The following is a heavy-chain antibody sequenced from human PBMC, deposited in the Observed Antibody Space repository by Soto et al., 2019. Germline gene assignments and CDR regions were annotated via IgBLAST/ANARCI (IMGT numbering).Heavy chain of an antibody. CDR1: GGTFSSYA. CDR2: IIPISGTA. V-gene: IGHV1-69*01. CDR3: ARSQGSSTSLEIYYYYYCGMDV. J-gene: IGHJ6*02. Sequence: QVQLVQSGAEVKKPGSSVKVSCKASGGTFSSYAISWVRQAPGQGLEWMGGIIPISGTANYAQKSQGRVTITADESTSTVSMELSSLRSEDTAVYFCARSQGSSTSLEIYYYYYCGMDVWGQGTTVTVSS. D-gene: IGHD2-2*01.